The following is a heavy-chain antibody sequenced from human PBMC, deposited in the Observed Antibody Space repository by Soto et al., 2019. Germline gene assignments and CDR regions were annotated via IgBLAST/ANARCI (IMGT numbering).Heavy chain of an antibody. CDR2: ISYAGSDE. D-gene: IGHD3-22*01. CDR3: ARAKNYYDSSGRWYFDL. V-gene: IGHV3-30-3*01. Sequence: QVQLVESGGGVVQPGRSLRLSCAASGFTFSTYSMHWVRQAPGKGLEWVAVISYAGSDESYADSVKGRFTISRDNSKNTLFLHMDSLRDEDTAVYYCARAKNYYDSSGRWYFDLWGRGPLVTVSS. J-gene: IGHJ2*01. CDR1: GFTFSTYS.